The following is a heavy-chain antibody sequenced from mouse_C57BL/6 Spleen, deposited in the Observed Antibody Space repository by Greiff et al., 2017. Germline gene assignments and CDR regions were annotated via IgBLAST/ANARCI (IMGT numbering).Heavy chain of an antibody. Sequence: EVQRVESGGGLVKPGGSLKLSCAASGFTFSDYGMHWVRQAPEKGLEWVAYISSGSSTIYYADTVKGRFTISRDNAKNTLFLQMTSLRSEDTAMYYCARKDETGTGFAYWGQGTLVTVSA. J-gene: IGHJ3*01. D-gene: IGHD4-1*01. CDR2: ISSGSSTI. CDR3: ARKDETGTGFAY. CDR1: GFTFSDYG. V-gene: IGHV5-17*01.